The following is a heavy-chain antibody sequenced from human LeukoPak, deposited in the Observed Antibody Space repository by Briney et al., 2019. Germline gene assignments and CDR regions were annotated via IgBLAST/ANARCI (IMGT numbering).Heavy chain of an antibody. D-gene: IGHD5-24*01. CDR2: VTYAGSNQ. V-gene: IGHV3-30-3*01. J-gene: IGHJ4*02. CDR3: ARVRDGYNFRGLDY. CDR1: GFTFNNYA. Sequence: GGSLRLSCAASGFTFNNYAMHWVRQAPGKGLEWLAVVTYAGSNQYYADSVKGRFTISRDNSKKPLYLEMNSLRAEDTAVYYCARVRDGYNFRGLDYWGQGTLVTVSS.